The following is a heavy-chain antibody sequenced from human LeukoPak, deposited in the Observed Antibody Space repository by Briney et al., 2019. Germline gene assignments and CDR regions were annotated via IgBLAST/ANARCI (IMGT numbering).Heavy chain of an antibody. CDR3: ARDRRDFWSGYHDY. V-gene: IGHV3-66*02. Sequence: PGGSLRLSCAASGFTVSSSYMSWVRQAPGKGLEWVSVIYSGGSTYYADSVKGRFTISRDNSRNTLYLQMNSLRAEDTAVYYCARDRRDFWSGYHDYWGQGTLVTVSS. CDR1: GFTVSSSY. D-gene: IGHD3-3*01. J-gene: IGHJ4*02. CDR2: IYSGGST.